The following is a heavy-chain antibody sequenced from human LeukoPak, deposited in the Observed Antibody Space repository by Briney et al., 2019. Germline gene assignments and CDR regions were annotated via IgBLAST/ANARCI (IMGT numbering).Heavy chain of an antibody. CDR1: GFTFSSYA. CDR3: ARVGSSWTQTSSEYFQH. Sequence: GRSLRLSCAASGFTFSSYAMHWVRQAPGKGLEWVAVISYDGSNKYYADSVNGRFTISRDNSKNTLYLQMNSLRAEDTAVYYCARVGSSWTQTSSEYFQHWGQGTLVTVSS. J-gene: IGHJ1*01. CDR2: ISYDGSNK. D-gene: IGHD6-13*01. V-gene: IGHV3-30*04.